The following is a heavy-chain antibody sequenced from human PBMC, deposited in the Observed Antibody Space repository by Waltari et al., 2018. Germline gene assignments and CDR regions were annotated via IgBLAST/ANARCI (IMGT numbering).Heavy chain of an antibody. Sequence: GWIRQPPWKGLEWIGCIFDSGSTYYNPSLKSRVTMAVDTSKNQFSLRLTSVTAADTAVYYCARLDNYDSGSYGFDWWGQGTLVTVSS. CDR3: ARLDNYDSGSYGFDW. J-gene: IGHJ4*02. CDR2: IFDSGST. V-gene: IGHV4-39*01. D-gene: IGHD3-10*01.